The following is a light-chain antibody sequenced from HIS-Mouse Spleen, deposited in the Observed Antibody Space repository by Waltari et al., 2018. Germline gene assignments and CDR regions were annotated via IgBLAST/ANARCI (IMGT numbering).Light chain of an antibody. CDR2: RNN. J-gene: IGLJ3*02. CDR3: AAWDDSLSGPWV. Sequence: QSVLTQPPSASGTPGQRVPISCSGSSSNIGSNYVYWYLQLPGTAPKLLIYRNNQRPSGVPDRFSGSKSGTSASLAISGLRSEDEADYYCAAWDDSLSGPWVFGGGTKLTVL. V-gene: IGLV1-47*01. CDR1: SSNIGSNY.